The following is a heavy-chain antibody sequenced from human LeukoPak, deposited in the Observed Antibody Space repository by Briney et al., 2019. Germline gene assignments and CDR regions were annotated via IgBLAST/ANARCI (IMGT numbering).Heavy chain of an antibody. CDR1: GFTFSSYW. CDR2: IVSDGSIT. Sequence: GGSLRLSCAASGFTFSSYWMHWVRQAPGKGLVWVSRIVSDGSITTYADSVKGRFTISRDNAKNTLYLQMNSLRAEDTAVYYCARVVYYYDSSGYPGAFDIWGQGTMVTVSS. V-gene: IGHV3-74*01. CDR3: ARVVYYYDSSGYPGAFDI. J-gene: IGHJ3*02. D-gene: IGHD3-22*01.